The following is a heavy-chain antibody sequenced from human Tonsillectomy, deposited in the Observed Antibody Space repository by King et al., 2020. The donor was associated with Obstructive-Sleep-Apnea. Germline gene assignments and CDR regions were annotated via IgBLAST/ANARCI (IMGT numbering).Heavy chain of an antibody. J-gene: IGHJ4*02. CDR2: ISWNSGSI. Sequence: QLVQSGGGLVQPGRSLRLSCAASGFTFDDYAMHWVRQAPGKGLEWVSGISWNSGSIGYADSVKGRFTISRDNAKNSLYLQMNSLRGEDTALYYCAKDHSSGWYTPFDYWGQGTLVTVSS. D-gene: IGHD6-19*01. CDR1: GFTFDDYA. V-gene: IGHV3-9*01. CDR3: AKDHSSGWYTPFDY.